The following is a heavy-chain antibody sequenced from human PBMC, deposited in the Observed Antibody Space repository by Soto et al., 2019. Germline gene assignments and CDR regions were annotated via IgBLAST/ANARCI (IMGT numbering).Heavy chain of an antibody. J-gene: IGHJ4*02. CDR3: ARHRGSYGGEYYFAY. CDR1: GDSISSSSFY. Sequence: PSETLSLTCTVSGDSISSSSFYWGWIRQPPGRGLEWIGTIYYGGSTYYTPSLKSRVTISVDASRNQFSLRLSSVTAADTAVYYCARHRGSYGGEYYFAYWGQESQVTLSS. D-gene: IGHD3-16*01. V-gene: IGHV4-39*01. CDR2: IYYGGST.